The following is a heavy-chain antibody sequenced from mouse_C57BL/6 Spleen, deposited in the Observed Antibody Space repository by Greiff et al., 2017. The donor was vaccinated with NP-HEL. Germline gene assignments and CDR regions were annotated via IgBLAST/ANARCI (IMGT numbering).Heavy chain of an antibody. D-gene: IGHD1-1*01. V-gene: IGHV5-4*01. J-gene: IGHJ3*01. CDR3: ARDHGGSSFSWFAY. CDR1: GFTFSSYA. CDR2: ISDGGSYT. Sequence: EVQLVESGGGLVKPGGSLKLSCAASGFTFSSYAMSWVRQTPGKRLEWVATISDGGSYTYYPDNVKGRVTISRDNAKNNLYLQMSHLKSEDTAMYYCARDHGGSSFSWFAYWGQGTLVTVSA.